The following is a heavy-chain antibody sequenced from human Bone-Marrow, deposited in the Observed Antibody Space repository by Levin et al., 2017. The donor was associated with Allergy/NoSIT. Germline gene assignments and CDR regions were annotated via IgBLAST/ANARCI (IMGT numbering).Heavy chain of an antibody. V-gene: IGHV2-70*04. D-gene: IGHD6-19*01. CDR1: GFSLSTSGMR. J-gene: IGHJ4*02. CDR2: IDWDDDK. CDR3: ARGGHTSGWYYFDY. Sequence: ASGPTLVKPTQTLTLTCTFSGFSLSTSGMRVNWIRQPPGKALEWLARIDWDDDKTYNTSLKTRLTISKDTSRNQVVLTMTNMGPMDTATYYCARGGHTSGWYYFDYWGQGTLVTVSS.